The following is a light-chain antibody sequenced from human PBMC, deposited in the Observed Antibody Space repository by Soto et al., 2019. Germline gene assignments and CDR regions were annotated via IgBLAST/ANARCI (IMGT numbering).Light chain of an antibody. CDR3: LQYYNFSWT. V-gene: IGKV1-5*01. J-gene: IGKJ1*01. CDR2: DAS. CDR1: HNIHRW. Sequence: QMTQSPSTLSASIGDRVTITCRASHNIHRWLAWYHQKPGMAPTLLISDASTLERGVPSRFSGSGSGTEFTLTISSLQPDDFASYFCLQYYNFSWTFGQGTKVDIK.